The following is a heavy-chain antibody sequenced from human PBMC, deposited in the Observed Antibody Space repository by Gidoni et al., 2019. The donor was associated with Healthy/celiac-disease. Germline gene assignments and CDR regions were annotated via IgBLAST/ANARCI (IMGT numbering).Heavy chain of an antibody. Sequence: TISRDNAKNSLYLQMNSLRAEDTAVYYCARDQGPPGPTPVFFDYWGQGTLVTVSS. V-gene: IGHV3-11*06. D-gene: IGHD3-10*01. CDR3: ARDQGPPGPTPVFFDY. J-gene: IGHJ4*02.